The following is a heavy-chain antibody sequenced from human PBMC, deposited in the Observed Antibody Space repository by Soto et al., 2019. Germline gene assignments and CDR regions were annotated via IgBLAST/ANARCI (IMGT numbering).Heavy chain of an antibody. CDR2: ISSSSSTI. CDR1: GFTFSSYS. V-gene: IGHV3-48*01. D-gene: IGHD4-17*01. CDR3: ARGPYDYGDYDFDAFDI. J-gene: IGHJ3*02. Sequence: GWSLRLSCAASGFTFSSYSMNWVRQAPGKGLEWVSYISSSSSTIYYADSVKGRFTISRDNAKNSLYLQMNSLRAEDTAVYYCARGPYDYGDYDFDAFDIWGQGTMVTVSS.